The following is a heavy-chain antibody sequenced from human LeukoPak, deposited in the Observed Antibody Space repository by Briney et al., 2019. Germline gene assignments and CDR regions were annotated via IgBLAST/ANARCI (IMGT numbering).Heavy chain of an antibody. V-gene: IGHV4-61*02. D-gene: IGHD3/OR15-3a*01. CDR3: ATYGGTGYYGFAY. CDR1: GGSISSGSYY. J-gene: IGHJ4*02. Sequence: SETLSLTCTVSGGSISSGSYYWSWIRQPAGKGLEWIGRIYTSGSTNYNPSLKSRVTISVDTSKNQFSLKLSSVTAADTAVYYCATYGGTGYYGFAYWGKGTLVTVSS. CDR2: IYTSGST.